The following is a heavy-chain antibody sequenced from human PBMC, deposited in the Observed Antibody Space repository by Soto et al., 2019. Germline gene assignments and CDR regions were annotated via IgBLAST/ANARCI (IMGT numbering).Heavy chain of an antibody. CDR1: GFTFNSYA. D-gene: IGHD2-2*01. Sequence: LRLSCAASGFTFNSYAMNWVRQAPGKVLAWVSAIGTDGNTYYANSVKGRFTISRDNSRTTLYLQMNSLRVEDTALYYCVRKYPGTRPFDYWGQGTLVTVSS. CDR2: IGTDGNT. CDR3: VRKYPGTRPFDY. J-gene: IGHJ4*01. V-gene: IGHV3-23*01.